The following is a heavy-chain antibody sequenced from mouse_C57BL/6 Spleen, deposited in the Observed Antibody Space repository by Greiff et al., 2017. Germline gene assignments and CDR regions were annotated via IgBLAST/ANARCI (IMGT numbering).Heavy chain of an antibody. J-gene: IGHJ4*01. CDR1: GFKFNDYN. D-gene: IGHD1-1*01. V-gene: IGHV1-18*01. Sequence: VQLQQSGPELVKPGASVKLPCKASGFKFNDYNMDWVKQSHGQSLEWIGDINPNNGGTIYNQKFKGKATLTVDTSSSTAYMHLISLTSEDSAVYDCARGNYYGSSYYAMDYWGQGTSVTVSS. CDR3: ARGNYYGSSYYAMDY. CDR2: INPNNGGT.